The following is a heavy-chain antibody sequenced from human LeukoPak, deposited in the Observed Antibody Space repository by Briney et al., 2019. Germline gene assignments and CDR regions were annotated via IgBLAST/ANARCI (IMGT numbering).Heavy chain of an antibody. V-gene: IGHV4-59*08. Sequence: PSETLSLTCTVSGGSISSYYWSWIRQPRGKGLEWIGYIYYSGSTNYNPSLKSRVTISVDTSKNQFSLKLSSVTAADTAVYYCARHTGYLDYWGQGTLVTVSS. D-gene: IGHD1-14*01. J-gene: IGHJ4*02. CDR2: IYYSGST. CDR3: ARHTGYLDY. CDR1: GGSISSYY.